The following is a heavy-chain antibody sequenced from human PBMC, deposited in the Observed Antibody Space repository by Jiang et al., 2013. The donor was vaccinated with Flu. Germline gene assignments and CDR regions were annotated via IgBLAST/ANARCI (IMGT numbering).Heavy chain of an antibody. J-gene: IGHJ6*02. Sequence: SCAASGFTFSSYWMSWVRQAPGKGLEWVANIKDDGSEKYYVDSVKGRFTISRDNAKNSLFLQMNSLRAEDTALYYCGKDMDVWGQGTTVTVSS. CDR1: GFTFSSYW. CDR3: GKDMDV. CDR2: IKDDGSEK. V-gene: IGHV3-7*03.